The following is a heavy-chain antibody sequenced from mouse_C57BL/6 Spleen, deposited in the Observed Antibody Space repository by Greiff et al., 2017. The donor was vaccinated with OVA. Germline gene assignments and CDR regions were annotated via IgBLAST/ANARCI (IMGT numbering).Heavy chain of an antibody. CDR3: AREGLRLPYYFDY. CDR2: IYPGSGST. V-gene: IGHV1-55*01. D-gene: IGHD3-2*02. CDR1: GYTFTSYW. J-gene: IGHJ2*01. Sequence: VKLQQSGAELVKPGASVKMSCKASGYTFTSYWITWVKQRPGQGLEWIGDIYPGSGSTNYNEKFKSKATLTVDTSSSTAYMQLSSLTSEDSAVYYCAREGLRLPYYFDYWGQGTTLTVSS.